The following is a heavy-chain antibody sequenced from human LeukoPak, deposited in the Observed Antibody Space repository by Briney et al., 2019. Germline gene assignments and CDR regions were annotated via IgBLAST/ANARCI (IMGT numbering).Heavy chain of an antibody. J-gene: IGHJ4*02. D-gene: IGHD2-15*01. Sequence: ASVKVSCKASGYTFTSYDINWVRQATGQGFEWMGWMNPNSGNTGYAQKFQGRVTMTRNTSISTAYMELSSLRSEDTAVYYCARGRRDIVVVVAATLSDYWGQGTLVTVSS. CDR3: ARGRRDIVVVVAATLSDY. CDR2: MNPNSGNT. CDR1: GYTFTSYD. V-gene: IGHV1-8*01.